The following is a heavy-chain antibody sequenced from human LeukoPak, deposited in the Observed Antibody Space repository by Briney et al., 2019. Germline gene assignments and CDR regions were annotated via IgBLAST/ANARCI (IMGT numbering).Heavy chain of an antibody. CDR3: ARGQIAAAGHDWFDP. CDR1: GVSISRYY. CDR2: IYYSGST. J-gene: IGHJ5*02. V-gene: IGHV4-59*01. D-gene: IGHD6-13*01. Sequence: SETLSLTCTVSGVSISRYYWSWLRQPPGKGLGWIGYIYYSGSTNYNPSLKSRVTISVDTSKNQFSLKLSSVTSADTAVYYCARGQIAAAGHDWFDPWGQGTLVTVSS.